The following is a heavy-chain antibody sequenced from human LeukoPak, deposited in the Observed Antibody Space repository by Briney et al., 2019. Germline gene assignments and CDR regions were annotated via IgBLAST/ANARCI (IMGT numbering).Heavy chain of an antibody. CDR2: INHSGST. J-gene: IGHJ3*02. V-gene: IGHV4-34*01. CDR1: GGSFSGYY. CDR3: ARGLTTVNDAFDI. Sequence: PSETLSLTCAVYGGSFSGYYWSWIRQPPGKGLEWIGEINHSGSTNYNPSLKSRVTISVDTSKNQFSLKLSPVTAADTAVYYCARGLTTVNDAFDIWGQGTMVTVSS. D-gene: IGHD4-17*01.